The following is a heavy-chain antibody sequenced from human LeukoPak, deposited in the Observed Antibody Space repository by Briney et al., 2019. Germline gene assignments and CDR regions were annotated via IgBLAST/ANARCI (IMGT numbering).Heavy chain of an antibody. Sequence: GGSLRLSCAASGFTFSSYGMHWVRQAPGKGLEWVAVIWYDGSNKYYADSVKGRFTISRDNSKNTLYLQMNSLRAEDTAVYYCARERAGDCSGGSCCSGSFDYWGQGTLVTVSS. D-gene: IGHD2-15*01. J-gene: IGHJ4*02. V-gene: IGHV3-33*01. CDR3: ARERAGDCSGGSCCSGSFDY. CDR1: GFTFSSYG. CDR2: IWYDGSNK.